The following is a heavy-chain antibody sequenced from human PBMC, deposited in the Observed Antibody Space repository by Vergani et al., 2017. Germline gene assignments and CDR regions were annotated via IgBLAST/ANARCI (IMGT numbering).Heavy chain of an antibody. CDR1: GFTVSSNY. CDR2: IYSGGST. V-gene: IGHV3-66*01. D-gene: IGHD6-6*01. Sequence: VQLVESGGGLVQPGGSLRLSCAASGFTVSSNYMSWVRQAPGKGLEWVSVIYSGGSTYYADSVKGRFTISRDNAKNSLYLQMNSLRAEDTAVYYCARDGGPQAARNGMDVWGQGTTVTVSS. J-gene: IGHJ6*02. CDR3: ARDGGPQAARNGMDV.